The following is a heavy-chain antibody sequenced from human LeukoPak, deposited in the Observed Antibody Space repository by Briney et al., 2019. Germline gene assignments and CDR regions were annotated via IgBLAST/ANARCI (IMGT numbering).Heavy chain of an antibody. CDR1: GYTFTSYG. V-gene: IGHV1-18*01. CDR2: ISAYNGNT. J-gene: IGHJ4*02. D-gene: IGHD3-22*01. Sequence: ASVKVSCKASGYTFTSYGISWVRQPPGQGLEWMGWISAYNGNTNYAQKLQGRVTMTTDTSTSTAYMEMRSLRSDDTAVYYCARGGSYYDSSGYYYSTTGDYWGQGTLVTVSS. CDR3: ARGGSYYDSSGYYYSTTGDY.